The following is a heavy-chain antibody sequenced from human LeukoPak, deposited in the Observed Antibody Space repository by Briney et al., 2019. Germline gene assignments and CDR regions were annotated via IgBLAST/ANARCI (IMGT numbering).Heavy chain of an antibody. Sequence: SGPTLVNPTQTLTLTCTFSGFSLSTYGVGVGWIRQPPGKALEWLALIYWDDDKRYSPSLKSRLTITKDISKNQVVLTMTNMDPVDTATYYCAHKYYDILTGYPHFDYWGQGTLVTVSS. CDR1: GFSLSTYGVG. D-gene: IGHD3-9*01. J-gene: IGHJ4*02. V-gene: IGHV2-5*02. CDR3: AHKYYDILTGYPHFDY. CDR2: IYWDDDK.